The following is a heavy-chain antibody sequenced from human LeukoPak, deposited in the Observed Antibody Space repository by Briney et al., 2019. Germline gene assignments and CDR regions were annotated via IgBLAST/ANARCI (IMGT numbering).Heavy chain of an antibody. CDR2: IHSSGAT. V-gene: IGHV4-59*11. J-gene: IGHJ4*02. D-gene: IGHD5/OR15-5a*01. CDR3: ARGSTLADDY. Sequence: SETLSLTCTVSGASISSHYWNWIRQSPGKGLEWIGYIHSSGATNYHPSLKSRVTISLDTSKNQHSLKLNSVTAADTAVYYCARGSTLADDYWGQGILVTVSS. CDR1: GASISSHY.